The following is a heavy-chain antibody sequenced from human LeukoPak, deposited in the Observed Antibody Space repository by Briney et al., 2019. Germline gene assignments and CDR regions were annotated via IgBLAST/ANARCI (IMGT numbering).Heavy chain of an antibody. Sequence: GGSLRLSCAASGFTFDDYTMHWVRQAPGKGLEWVSLISWDGGSTYYADSVKGRFTISRDNSKNFLYLQMNSLRTEDTALYYCAKDQDYYGSGSCLDYWGQGTLVTVSS. CDR3: AKDQDYYGSGSCLDY. D-gene: IGHD3-10*01. J-gene: IGHJ4*02. CDR1: GFTFDDYT. CDR2: ISWDGGST. V-gene: IGHV3-43*01.